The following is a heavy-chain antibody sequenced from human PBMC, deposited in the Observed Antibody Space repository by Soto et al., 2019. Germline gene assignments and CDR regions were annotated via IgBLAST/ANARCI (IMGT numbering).Heavy chain of an antibody. CDR1: GGSIDSGDYY. D-gene: IGHD6-25*01. V-gene: IGHV4-39*01. CDR3: AGQTFTIAAASYGRSNWFDP. CDR2: IYFTGNT. Sequence: LSLTCTVSGGSIDSGDYYWGWVRQPPGKGLEWVGTIYFTGNTYYTPSIKSRLTMSIDTSKNEFSLRLNSVTAADTAVYYCAGQTFTIAAASYGRSNWFDPWGPGTLVTVSS. J-gene: IGHJ5*02.